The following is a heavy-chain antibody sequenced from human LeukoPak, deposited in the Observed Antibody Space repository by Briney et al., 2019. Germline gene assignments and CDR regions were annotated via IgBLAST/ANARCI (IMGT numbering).Heavy chain of an antibody. V-gene: IGHV3-30*18. CDR2: ISNDGDKK. J-gene: IGHJ4*02. CDR3: AKDIRGDFWSGYYIADY. D-gene: IGHD3-3*01. Sequence: GGSLRLSCAVSGFTFSTYGMHWARQAPGKGLEWVAVISNDGDKKYYADSVKGRFTISRDNSKNTLYLQMNSLRAENTAVYYCAKDIRGDFWSGYYIADYWGQGTLVSVSS. CDR1: GFTFSTYG.